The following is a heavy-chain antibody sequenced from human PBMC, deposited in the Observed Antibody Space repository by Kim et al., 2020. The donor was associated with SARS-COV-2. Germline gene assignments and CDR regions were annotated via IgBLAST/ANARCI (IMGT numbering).Heavy chain of an antibody. D-gene: IGHD6-19*01. CDR2: IYYSGST. CDR3: ASRPRGQRSGLYCFDY. V-gene: IGHV4-39*01. Sequence: SETLSLTCTVSGGSISSSSYYWGWIRQPPGKGLEWIGSIYYSGSTYYNPSLKSRVTISVDTYKNQFSLKLSSVTAADTAEYYCASRPRGQRSGLYCFDYWGQGTLVTVSS. J-gene: IGHJ4*02. CDR1: GGSISSSSYY.